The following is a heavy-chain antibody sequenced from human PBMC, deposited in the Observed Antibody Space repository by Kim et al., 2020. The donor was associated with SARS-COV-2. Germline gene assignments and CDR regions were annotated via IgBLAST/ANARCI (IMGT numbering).Heavy chain of an antibody. CDR3: ARDFGIAVAGTSNY. CDR1: GFTFSSYG. J-gene: IGHJ4*02. CDR2: ISYDGSNK. V-gene: IGHV3-33*05. Sequence: GGSLRLSCAASGFTFSSYGMHWVRQAPGKGLEWVAVISYDGSNKYYADSVKGRFTITRDNSKNTLYLQMNSLRAEATAVYYCARDFGIAVAGTSNYWGQGTLVTVSS. D-gene: IGHD6-19*01.